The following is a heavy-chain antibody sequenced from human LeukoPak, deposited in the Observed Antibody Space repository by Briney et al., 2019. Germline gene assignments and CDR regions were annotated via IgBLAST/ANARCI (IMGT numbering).Heavy chain of an antibody. D-gene: IGHD2-2*01. Sequence: PGGSLRLSCAASGFTFSSYAMSRVRQAPGKGLEWVSAISGSGGSTYYADSVKGRFTISRDNSKNTLYLQMNSLRAEDTAVYYCAKGRDIVVVPAATHYWGQGTLVTVSS. V-gene: IGHV3-23*01. J-gene: IGHJ4*02. CDR1: GFTFSSYA. CDR3: AKGRDIVVVPAATHY. CDR2: ISGSGGST.